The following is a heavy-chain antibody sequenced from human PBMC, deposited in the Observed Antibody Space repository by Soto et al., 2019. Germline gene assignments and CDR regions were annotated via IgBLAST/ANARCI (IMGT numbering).Heavy chain of an antibody. CDR3: ARGGGVGVAGSAAFDM. CDR1: GYPVTAYY. J-gene: IGHJ3*02. CDR2: INPATGAA. D-gene: IGHD3-3*01. V-gene: IGHV1-2*02. Sequence: QLHLVQSGAVVKKPGASVTVSCSASGYPVTAYYMHWVRQAPGRGLEWMGGINPATGAAKYTQTFQGRVPMTRDTSPSTVFMELSGLTSEDTAGFYCARGGGVGVAGSAAFDMWGQGTLVTVSS.